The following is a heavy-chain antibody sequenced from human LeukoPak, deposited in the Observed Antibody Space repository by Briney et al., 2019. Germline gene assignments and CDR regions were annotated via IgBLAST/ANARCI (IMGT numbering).Heavy chain of an antibody. CDR2: ISRDESRA. J-gene: IGHJ5*02. Sequence: PGRSLRLSCAASGFMFSSYAMHWVRQAPGKGLEWVAVISRDESRAYYADSVKGRFIISRENSKNTMYLQMYSLRPVDTAVYYCARDHGFWFDPWGQGTLVTVSS. V-gene: IGHV3-30*04. CDR3: ARDHGFWFDP. CDR1: GFMFSSYA.